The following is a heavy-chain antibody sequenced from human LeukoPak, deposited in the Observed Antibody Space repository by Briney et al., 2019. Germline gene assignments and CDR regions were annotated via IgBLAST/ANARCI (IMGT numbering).Heavy chain of an antibody. D-gene: IGHD3/OR15-3a*01. CDR1: GDSVSSNSPA. CDR2: TYYRSKWYN. Sequence: SQTLSLTCAISGDSVSSNSPARNWIRQSPSRGLEWLGRTYYRSKWYNDYAVSVKSRITINPDTSKNQFSLQLNSVTPEDTAVYYCASGLNWFDPWGQGTLVTVSS. V-gene: IGHV6-1*01. J-gene: IGHJ5*02. CDR3: ASGLNWFDP.